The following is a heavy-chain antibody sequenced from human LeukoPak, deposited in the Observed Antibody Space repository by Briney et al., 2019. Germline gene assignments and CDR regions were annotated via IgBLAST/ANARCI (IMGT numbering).Heavy chain of an antibody. CDR1: GYTFTSYG. D-gene: IGHD3-10*01. Sequence: RASVKVSCKASGYTFTSYGISWVRQAPGQGLEWMGWINPNSGDTKYAQRFQGRVTMTRDTSISTAYMDVRRLRSDDTAMYYCARDMRSHPGFRGVINYWGQGTLVTVSS. CDR3: ARDMRSHPGFRGVINY. J-gene: IGHJ4*02. V-gene: IGHV1-2*02. CDR2: INPNSGDT.